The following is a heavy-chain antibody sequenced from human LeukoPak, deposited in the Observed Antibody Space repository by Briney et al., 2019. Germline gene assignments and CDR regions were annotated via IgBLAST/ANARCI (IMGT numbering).Heavy chain of an antibody. D-gene: IGHD1/OR15-1a*01. Sequence: SGGSLRLSCAASGFPFTNHVMTWVREAPGKGLEWVLAISGSGGSTYYADSVKGRFTVSRDNSKNTVYLQMNSLRAEGTAVHYCARGHWNKLEVFDHWGQGTLVT. CDR2: ISGSGGST. V-gene: IGHV3-23*01. CDR1: GFPFTNHV. J-gene: IGHJ4*02. CDR3: ARGHWNKLEVFDH.